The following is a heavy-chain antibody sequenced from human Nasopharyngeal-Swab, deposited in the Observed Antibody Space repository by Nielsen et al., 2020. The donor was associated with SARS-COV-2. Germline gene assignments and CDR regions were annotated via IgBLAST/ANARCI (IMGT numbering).Heavy chain of an antibody. V-gene: IGHV5-51*01. J-gene: IGHJ4*02. Sequence: GESLKISCKGSGYSFTSYWIGWVRQMPGKGLQWMGMIYPGDSDTRNSPSFQDHITISADKSSSTAYLQWSSLTASDTAMYYCVRQGGDAYSGWGQGTLVTVSS. CDR2: IYPGDSDT. CDR3: VRQGGDAYSG. D-gene: IGHD5-24*01. CDR1: GYSFTSYW.